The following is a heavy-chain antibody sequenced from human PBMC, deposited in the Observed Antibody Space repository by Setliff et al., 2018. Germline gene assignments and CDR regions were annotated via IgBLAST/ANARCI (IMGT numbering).Heavy chain of an antibody. CDR2: IIPIFGTT. CDR3: VRESVVVVTTTNYYYYIDV. J-gene: IGHJ6*03. CDR1: GGAFSNYG. D-gene: IGHD2-21*02. Sequence: SVKVSCKASGGAFSNYGITWVRQAPGQGLEWMGGIIPIFGTTTYAQKFLGRVTITTDESSSTGYMELSSLRSEDTAVYFCVRESVVVVTTTNYYYYIDVWGEGTTVTVSS. V-gene: IGHV1-69*05.